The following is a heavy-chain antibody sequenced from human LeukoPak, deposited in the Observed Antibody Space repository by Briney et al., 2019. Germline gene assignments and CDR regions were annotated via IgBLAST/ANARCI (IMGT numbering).Heavy chain of an antibody. CDR3: ARDPRLYSRGGPHDAFDI. CDR1: GFIFSHYW. CDR2: IKQDGSEK. J-gene: IGHJ3*02. V-gene: IGHV3-7*01. D-gene: IGHD6-13*01. Sequence: PGGSMRLSCATSGFIFSHYWMSWVRQAPGKGLEWVANIKQDGSEKYYVDSVKGRFTVSRDNAKNSSYLQMNSLRAEDTAVYYCARDPRLYSRGGPHDAFDIWGQGTMVTVSS.